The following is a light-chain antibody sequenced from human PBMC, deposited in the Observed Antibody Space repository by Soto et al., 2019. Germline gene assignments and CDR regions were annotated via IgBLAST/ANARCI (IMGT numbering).Light chain of an antibody. CDR3: MQALQTPYT. Sequence: DIVMTQSPLSLPVTPGEPASISCRSSQSLLQSDGYNYLDWYLQKPGQAPQLLIFLGSDRASGVPDRFSGRGSGSDFTLKISRVEAGDVGTYYCMQALQTPYTFGQGTKLEIK. CDR2: LGS. J-gene: IGKJ2*01. V-gene: IGKV2-28*01. CDR1: QSLLQSDGYNY.